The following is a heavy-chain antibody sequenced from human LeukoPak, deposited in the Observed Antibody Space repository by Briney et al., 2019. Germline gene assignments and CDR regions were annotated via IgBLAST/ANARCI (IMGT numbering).Heavy chain of an antibody. CDR2: IYYSGNT. J-gene: IGHJ3*02. CDR3: AREDIVVVPAGNAFDI. V-gene: IGHV4-39*01. Sequence: SETLSLTCTVSGGSISSSSYYWGWIRQPPGKGLEWIGNIYYSGNTYYNPSLKSRVTISVDTSKNQFSLKLSSVTAADTAVYYCAREDIVVVPAGNAFDIWGQGTMATVSS. D-gene: IGHD2-2*01. CDR1: GGSISSSSYY.